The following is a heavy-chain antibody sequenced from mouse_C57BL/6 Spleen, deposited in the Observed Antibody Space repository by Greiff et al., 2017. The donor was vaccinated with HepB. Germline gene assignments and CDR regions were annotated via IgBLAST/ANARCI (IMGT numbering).Heavy chain of an antibody. V-gene: IGHV5-9*01. D-gene: IGHD2-3*01. CDR3: ARLLYDGYLYAMDY. CDR1: GFTFSSYT. J-gene: IGHJ4*01. CDR2: ISGGGGNT. Sequence: EVQRVESGGGLVKPGGSLKLSCAASGFTFSSYTMSWVRQTPEKRLEWVATISGGGGNTYYPDSVKGRFTISRDNAKNTLYLQMSSLRSEDTALYYCARLLYDGYLYAMDYWGQGTSVTVSS.